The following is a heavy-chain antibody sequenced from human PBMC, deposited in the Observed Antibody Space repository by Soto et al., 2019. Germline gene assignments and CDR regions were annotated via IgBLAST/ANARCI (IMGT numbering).Heavy chain of an antibody. J-gene: IGHJ4*02. CDR3: ASWDFAGRGYCSGGSCSSTIDY. CDR2: INSDGSST. V-gene: IGHV3-74*01. D-gene: IGHD2-15*01. CDR1: GFTFSSYW. Sequence: GGSLRLSCAASGFTFSSYWMHWVRQAPGKGLVWVSRINSDGSSTSYADSVKGRFTISRDNAKNTLYLQMNSLRAEDTAVYYCASWDFAGRGYCSGGSCSSTIDYWGQGTLVTVSS.